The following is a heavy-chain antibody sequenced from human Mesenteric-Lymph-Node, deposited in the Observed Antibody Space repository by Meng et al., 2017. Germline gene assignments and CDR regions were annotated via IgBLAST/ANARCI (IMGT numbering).Heavy chain of an antibody. CDR2: ISAYNGNT. D-gene: IGHD6-19*01. CDR3: ARAAGWLVEMEHFDY. Sequence: ASVKVSCKASGYTFTSYGISWGRQAPGQGLEWMGWISAYNGNTNYAQKLQGRVTMTTDTSTSTAYMELSSLRSEDTAVYYCARAAGWLVEMEHFDYWGQGTLVTVSS. CDR1: GYTFTSYG. J-gene: IGHJ4*02. V-gene: IGHV1-18*01.